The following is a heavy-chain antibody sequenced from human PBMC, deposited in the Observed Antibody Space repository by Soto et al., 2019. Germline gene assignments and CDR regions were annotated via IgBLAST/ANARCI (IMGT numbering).Heavy chain of an antibody. CDR1: GYTFTSHH. CDR3: ARVGLGFGEFSFDF. J-gene: IGHJ4*02. V-gene: IGHV1-46*01. Sequence: ASVKVSCKASGYTFTSHHVHWVRRAPGQGLEWMGIINPSGGRTAYAQKFQGRISMTRDTSTSTVYMELSSLRSEDTAVYYCARVGLGFGEFSFDFWGQGXLVTV. CDR2: INPSGGRT. D-gene: IGHD3-10*01.